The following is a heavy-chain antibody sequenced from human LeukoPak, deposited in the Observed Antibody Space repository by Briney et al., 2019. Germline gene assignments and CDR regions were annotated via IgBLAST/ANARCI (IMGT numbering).Heavy chain of an antibody. CDR3: AKDRVPDSGYDIDY. D-gene: IGHD5-12*01. CDR2: IYGGGGVI. J-gene: IGHJ4*02. CDR1: GFTFSGYG. Sequence: GGSLRLSCAASGFTFSGYGMYWVRQAPRKGLEWVAGIYGGGGVIKYVDSVKGRFTISRENSEDILYLQMDSLRVEDTAMYYCAKDRVPDSGYDIDYWGQGTLVTVSS. V-gene: IGHV3-23*03.